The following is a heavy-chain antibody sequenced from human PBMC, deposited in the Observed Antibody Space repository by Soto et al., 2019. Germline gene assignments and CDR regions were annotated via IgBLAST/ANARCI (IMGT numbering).Heavy chain of an antibody. CDR2: ITGSGGTT. D-gene: IGHD2-15*01. CDR1: GFPLRNYA. V-gene: IGHV3-23*01. CDR3: AKAGYCSGGSCYGMDV. J-gene: IGHJ6*02. Sequence: HPGGSLRLSCAASGFPLRNYAVSWVRQAPGRGLEWVSHITGSGGTTYYADSVKGRFTISRDNSKNTVSLQMNSLRAEDTAVYYCAKAGYCSGGSCYGMDVWGQGTTVTVSS.